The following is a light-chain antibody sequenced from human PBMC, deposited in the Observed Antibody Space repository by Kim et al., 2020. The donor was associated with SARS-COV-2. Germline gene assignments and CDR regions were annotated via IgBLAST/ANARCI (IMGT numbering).Light chain of an antibody. Sequence: APGDRATLSCRAIQRIYSDYLAWYQQKPGQAPRLLIFDASKRATGVPDRFSGGGSGTDFTLTISRLELEDYGMYFCQQYGSMGRTFGQGTKVDIK. J-gene: IGKJ1*01. CDR2: DAS. CDR1: QRIYSDY. V-gene: IGKV3-20*01. CDR3: QQYGSMGRT.